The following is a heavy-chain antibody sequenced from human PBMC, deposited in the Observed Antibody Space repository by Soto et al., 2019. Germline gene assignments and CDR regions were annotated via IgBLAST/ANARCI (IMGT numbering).Heavy chain of an antibody. J-gene: IGHJ6*02. Sequence: SVKVSCKASGGTFSSYTISWVRQAPGQGLEWMGRIIPILGIANYAQKFQGRVTITADESTTTAYMELTSLRSEDTAVYYCARDKDRQQLGGNYYYGIDVWGQGTTVTVSS. CDR3: ARDKDRQQLGGNYYYGIDV. CDR2: IIPILGIA. CDR1: GGTFSSYT. V-gene: IGHV1-69*04. D-gene: IGHD3-3*02.